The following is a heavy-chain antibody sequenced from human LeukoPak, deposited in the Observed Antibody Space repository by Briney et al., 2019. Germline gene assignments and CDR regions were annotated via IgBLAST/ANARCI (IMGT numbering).Heavy chain of an antibody. J-gene: IGHJ4*02. Sequence: ASVKVSCKASGYTFTSYGISWVRQAPGQGLEWIGWISAYNGNTNYAQKLQGRVTMTTDTSTSTAYMELRSLRSDDTAVYYCARVRFLVSITPGDYWGQGTLVTVSS. CDR3: ARVRFLVSITPGDY. CDR1: GYTFTSYG. CDR2: ISAYNGNT. D-gene: IGHD2/OR15-2a*01. V-gene: IGHV1-18*01.